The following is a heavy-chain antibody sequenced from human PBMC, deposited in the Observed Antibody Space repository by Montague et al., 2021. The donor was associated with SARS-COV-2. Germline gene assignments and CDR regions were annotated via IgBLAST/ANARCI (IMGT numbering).Heavy chain of an antibody. CDR3: ARRGGWPYFDF. CDR2: IYSTGSS. CDR1: GGSIISYY. Sequence: ETLSLTCTVSGGSIISYYWSWIRQYPGKRLEWIGHIYSTGSSDYNPSLESRVTMSIDMSKNRFSLNLTSVTAADTAVYYCARRGGWPYFDFWSQGTLVTVSS. D-gene: IGHD6-19*01. V-gene: IGHV4-59*08. J-gene: IGHJ4*02.